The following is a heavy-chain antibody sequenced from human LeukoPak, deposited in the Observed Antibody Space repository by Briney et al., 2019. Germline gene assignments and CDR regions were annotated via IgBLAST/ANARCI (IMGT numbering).Heavy chain of an antibody. CDR3: ARASSYTGHLGW. CDR1: GGSISSYY. Sequence: SETLSLTCTVSGGSISSYYGSWIRQPPGKGLEWIGYIYSSGSTNYNPSLKSRVTISVDTSKNQFSLNLISVTAADTAVYYCARASSYTGHLGWWGQGTLVTVSS. D-gene: IGHD6-19*01. V-gene: IGHV4-59*08. J-gene: IGHJ4*02. CDR2: IYSSGST.